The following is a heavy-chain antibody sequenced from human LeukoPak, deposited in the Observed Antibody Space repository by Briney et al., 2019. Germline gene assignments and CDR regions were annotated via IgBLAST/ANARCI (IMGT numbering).Heavy chain of an antibody. V-gene: IGHV3-21*01. J-gene: IGHJ6*03. CDR3: ARPDYDYWTGSLGGHYMDV. CDR2: ISGSSKHV. Sequence: GGSLRLSCAASGFTFSTYAMSWVRQAPGKGLEWVSSISGSSKHVYYGDLVKGRFTISRDNARNSLYLQMDSLRAEDTAVYYCARPDYDYWTGSLGGHYMDVWGKGTTVTVSS. D-gene: IGHD3-3*01. CDR1: GFTFSTYA.